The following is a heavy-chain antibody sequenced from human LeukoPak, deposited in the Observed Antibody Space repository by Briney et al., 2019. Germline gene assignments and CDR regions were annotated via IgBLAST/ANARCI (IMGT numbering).Heavy chain of an antibody. CDR3: ARCPYGSGSYPTHFDY. J-gene: IGHJ4*02. CDR1: GYTFTSYG. Sequence: ASVKVSCTASGYTFTSYGFSWVRQAPGQGLEWMGWISAYNGNTNYAQKLQGRVTMTTDTSTSTAYMELRSLRSDDTAVYYCARCPYGSGSYPTHFDYWGQGTLVTVSS. CDR2: ISAYNGNT. V-gene: IGHV1-18*01. D-gene: IGHD3-10*01.